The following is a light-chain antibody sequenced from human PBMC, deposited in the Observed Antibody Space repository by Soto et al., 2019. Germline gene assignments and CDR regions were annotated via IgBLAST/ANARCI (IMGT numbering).Light chain of an antibody. CDR3: QQYASLPLT. J-gene: IGKJ4*01. Sequence: EIVLTQSPGTLSLSSGERATLSCRASQSVRSNYLAWYQQKPGQAPRLLIYGASSRATGIPDRFGGSGSGTDFTLTISRLEPEDVAVYYCQQYASLPLTFGGGSKVEFK. V-gene: IGKV3-20*01. CDR2: GAS. CDR1: QSVRSNY.